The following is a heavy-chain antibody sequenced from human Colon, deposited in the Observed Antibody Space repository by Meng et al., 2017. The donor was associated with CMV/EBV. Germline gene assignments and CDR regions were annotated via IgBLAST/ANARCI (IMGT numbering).Heavy chain of an antibody. D-gene: IGHD5-18*01. J-gene: IGHJ4*02. V-gene: IGHV3-23*01. CDR1: GFTFSSYA. CDR3: AKGGVETTMNRFDY. Sequence: GESLKISCATSGFTFSSYAMNWVRQAPGKGLEWVSGISGSGGSTYYADSVKGRFTISRDNSENTLFLQMSSLRPEDTAVYYCAKGGVETTMNRFDYWGQGTLVTVSS. CDR2: ISGSGGST.